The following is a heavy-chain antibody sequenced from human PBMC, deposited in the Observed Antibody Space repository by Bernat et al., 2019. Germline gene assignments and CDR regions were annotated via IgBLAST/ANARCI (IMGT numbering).Heavy chain of an antibody. D-gene: IGHD2-15*01. J-gene: IGHJ6*02. CDR2: ISYDGSNK. CDR3: AKPGQLLRGNYYGMDV. Sequence: QVQLVESGGGVVQPGRSLRLSCAASGFTFSSYAMHWVRQAPGKGLEWVAVISYDGSNKYYADSVKGRFTISRDNSKNTLYLQMNSLRAEDTAVYYCAKPGQLLRGNYYGMDVWGQGTTVTVSS. V-gene: IGHV3-30-3*02. CDR1: GFTFSSYA.